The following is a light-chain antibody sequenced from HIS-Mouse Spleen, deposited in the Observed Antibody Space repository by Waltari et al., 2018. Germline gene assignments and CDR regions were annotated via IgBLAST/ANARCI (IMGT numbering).Light chain of an antibody. J-gene: IGLJ2*01. CDR3: FSYAGSSTVV. CDR2: EGS. Sequence: QSALTQPASVSGSPGQSITISCTGTSSDVGSYNLVSWYQQHPGKAPKLMIYEGSKRHSGVSNRFSGSKSGNTASLTISGLQAEDEADYYCFSYAGSSTVVFGGGTKLTVL. V-gene: IGLV2-23*01. CDR1: SSDVGSYNL.